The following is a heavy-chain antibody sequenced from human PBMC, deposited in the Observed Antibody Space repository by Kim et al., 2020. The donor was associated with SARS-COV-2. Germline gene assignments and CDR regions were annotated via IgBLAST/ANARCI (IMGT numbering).Heavy chain of an antibody. CDR1: GFTFSSYW. V-gene: IGHV3-74*01. Sequence: GGSLRLSCAASGFTFSSYWMHWVRQAPGKGLVWVSRISSDGSSTTYADSVKGRFTISRDNGKSTLYLQMNSLRAEDTAVYYCARVWQWLAPGNYWGRGTLVTVSS. CDR3: ARVWQWLAPGNY. J-gene: IGHJ4*02. D-gene: IGHD6-19*01. CDR2: ISSDGSST.